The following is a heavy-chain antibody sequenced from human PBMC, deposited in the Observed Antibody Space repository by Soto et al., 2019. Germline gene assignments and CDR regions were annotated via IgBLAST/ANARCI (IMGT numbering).Heavy chain of an antibody. D-gene: IGHD2-15*01. CDR3: ARDRVVVVAATLPLDY. CDR2: INPSGGST. V-gene: IGHV1-46*01. CDR1: GYTFTSYY. Sequence: QVQLVQSGAEVKKPGASVKVSCKASGYTFTSYYMHWVRQAPGQGLEWMGIINPSGGSTSYAQKFQGRVTMNRDTSTSTVYMELSSLRSEDTAVYYCARDRVVVVAATLPLDYWGQGTLVTVSS. J-gene: IGHJ4*02.